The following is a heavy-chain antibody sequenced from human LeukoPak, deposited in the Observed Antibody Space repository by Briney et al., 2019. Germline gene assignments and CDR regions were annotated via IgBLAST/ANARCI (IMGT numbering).Heavy chain of an antibody. D-gene: IGHD3-10*01. Sequence: GGSLRLSCAASGFTLSNAWMSWVRQAPGKGLEWVGRIKSKTDGGTTDYAAPVKGRFTISRDDSKNTLYLQMNSLKTEDTAVYYCTTSLWFGETYFDYWGQGTLVTVSS. J-gene: IGHJ4*02. V-gene: IGHV3-15*01. CDR2: IKSKTDGGTT. CDR1: GFTLSNAW. CDR3: TTSLWFGETYFDY.